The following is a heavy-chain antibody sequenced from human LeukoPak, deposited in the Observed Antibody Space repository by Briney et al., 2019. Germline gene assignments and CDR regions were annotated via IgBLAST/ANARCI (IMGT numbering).Heavy chain of an antibody. CDR2: ISDDGRSK. D-gene: IGHD6-19*01. CDR3: AKVRGRSSGWYRVLFYGMDV. CDR1: RFSFISYG. V-gene: IGHV3-30*18. Sequence: PGGSLRLSCAASRFSFISYGMHWVRQAPGKGLEWVGVISDDGRSKDYADSVKGRFTISRDNSKNTLYLQMNSLRAEDTAVYYCAKVRGRSSGWYRVLFYGMDVWGQGTTVTVSS. J-gene: IGHJ6*02.